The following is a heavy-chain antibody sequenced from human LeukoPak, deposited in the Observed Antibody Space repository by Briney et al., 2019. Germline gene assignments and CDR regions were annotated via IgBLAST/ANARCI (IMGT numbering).Heavy chain of an antibody. J-gene: IGHJ4*02. V-gene: IGHV4-39*07. CDR3: ARVVAVAGPVDYFDY. D-gene: IGHD6-19*01. CDR1: GGSISSSSYY. Sequence: PSETLSLTCTVSGGSISSSSYYWGWIRQPPGKGLEWIGSIYYSGSTYYNPSLKSRVTISVDTSKNQFSLKLSSVTAADTAVYYCARVVAVAGPVDYFDYWGQGTLVTVSS. CDR2: IYYSGST.